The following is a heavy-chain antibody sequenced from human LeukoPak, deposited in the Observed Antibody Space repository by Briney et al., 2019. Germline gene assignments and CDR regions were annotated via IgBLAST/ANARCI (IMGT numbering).Heavy chain of an antibody. CDR3: ARGDAAMNLLRN. V-gene: IGHV4-39*07. CDR2: TYYTGSA. Sequence: PSETLSLTCTVSGGSITSGSYHWGWLRQSPGKGLEWIGNTYYTGSAYYRPSLQSRVYISVDTSKKEFSLKLTSVTAADTAVYYCARGDAAMNLLRNWGQGTLVTVSS. J-gene: IGHJ4*02. D-gene: IGHD5-18*01. CDR1: GGSITSGSYH.